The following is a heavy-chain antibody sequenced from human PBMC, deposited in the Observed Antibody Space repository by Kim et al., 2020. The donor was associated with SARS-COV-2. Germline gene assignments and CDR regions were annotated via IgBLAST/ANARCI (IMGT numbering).Heavy chain of an antibody. D-gene: IGHD6-13*01. CDR3: ARDYPQQQLGDGGWDAFDI. CDR2: ISSSSSYI. V-gene: IGHV3-21*01. CDR1: GFTFSSYS. J-gene: IGHJ3*02. Sequence: GGSLRLSCAASGFTFSSYSMNWVRQAPGKGLEWVSSISSSSSYIYYADSVKGRFTISRDNAKNSLYLQMNSLRAEDTAVYYCARDYPQQQLGDGGWDAFDIWGQGTMVTVSS.